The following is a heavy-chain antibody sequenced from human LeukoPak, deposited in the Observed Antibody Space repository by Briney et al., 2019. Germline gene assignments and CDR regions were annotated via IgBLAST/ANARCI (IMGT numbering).Heavy chain of an antibody. CDR3: ARGLRTWGDYEGEYYFDY. J-gene: IGHJ4*02. Sequence: SETLSLTCSVSGDSISSSGYYWSWIRQPPGKGLEWIGEINHSGSTNYNPSLKSRVTISVDTSKNQFSLKLSSVTAADTAVYYCARGLRTWGDYEGEYYFDYWGQGTLATVSS. V-gene: IGHV4-39*07. D-gene: IGHD4-17*01. CDR2: INHSGST. CDR1: GDSISSSGYY.